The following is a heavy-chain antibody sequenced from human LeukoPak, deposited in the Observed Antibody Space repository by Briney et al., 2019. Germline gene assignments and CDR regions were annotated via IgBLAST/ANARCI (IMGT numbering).Heavy chain of an antibody. V-gene: IGHV3-23*01. CDR3: ASLGGRITIFGVVTKSNRLDY. J-gene: IGHJ4*02. CDR1: GFTFSGYS. D-gene: IGHD3-3*01. CDR2: ISGSGGST. Sequence: GGSLRLSCAASGFTFSGYSMNWVRQAPGKGLEWVSAISGSGGSTYYADSVKGRFTISRDNSKNTLYLQMNSLRAEDTAVYYCASLGGRITIFGVVTKSNRLDYWGQGTLVTVSS.